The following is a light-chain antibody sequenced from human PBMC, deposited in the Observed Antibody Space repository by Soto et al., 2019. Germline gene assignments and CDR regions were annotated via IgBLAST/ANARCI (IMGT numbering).Light chain of an antibody. CDR3: QQYSGSST. Sequence: IVLTQTPGTLSLPPGERATLSCRASQSVSSYLAGYQQKPGQAPRLLIYGASSRATGIPDRFSGSGSGTDFTLSISRLEPEDFAVYYCQQYSGSSTFGQGTKVDI. CDR2: GAS. J-gene: IGKJ1*01. V-gene: IGKV3-20*01. CDR1: QSVSSY.